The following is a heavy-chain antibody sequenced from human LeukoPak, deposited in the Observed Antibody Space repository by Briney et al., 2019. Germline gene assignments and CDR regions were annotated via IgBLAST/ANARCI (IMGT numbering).Heavy chain of an antibody. Sequence: GASVKVSCKASGGTFSSYAISWVRQAPGQGLEWMGGIIPIFGTANYAQKFQGRVTITADESTSTAYMELSSLRSEDTAVYYCARGVVVVAATLPYGMDVWGQGTMVTVSS. D-gene: IGHD2-15*01. CDR2: IIPIFGTA. CDR3: ARGVVVVAATLPYGMDV. CDR1: GGTFSSYA. V-gene: IGHV1-69*13. J-gene: IGHJ6*02.